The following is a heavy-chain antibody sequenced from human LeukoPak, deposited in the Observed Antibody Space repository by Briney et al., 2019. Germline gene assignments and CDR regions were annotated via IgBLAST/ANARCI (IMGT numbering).Heavy chain of an antibody. D-gene: IGHD2-2*02. CDR3: ARDTVVVVPAAIPGDAFDI. CDR2: INPSGGST. CDR1: GYTFTSYY. V-gene: IGHV1-46*01. J-gene: IGHJ3*02. Sequence: ASEKVSCKASGYTFTSYYMHWVRQAPGQGLEWMGIINPSGGSTSYAQKFQGRVTMTRDTSTSTVYMELSSLRSEDTAVYYCARDTVVVVPAAIPGDAFDIWGQGTMVTVSS.